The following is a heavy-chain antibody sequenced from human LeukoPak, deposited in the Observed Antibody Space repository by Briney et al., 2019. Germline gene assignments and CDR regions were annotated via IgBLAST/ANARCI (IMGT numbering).Heavy chain of an antibody. J-gene: IGHJ4*02. CDR3: ATRKLGNDY. D-gene: IGHD7-27*01. V-gene: IGHV4-61*05. Sequence: PSETLSLTCTVSGGSISSSSYYWGWIRQPPVKGLEWIGYIYYTETSYNPSLKSRVTISADTSKNQFSLKLYSVTAADTAVYYCATRKLGNDYWGQGTLVTVSS. CDR1: GGSISSSSYY. CDR2: IYYTET.